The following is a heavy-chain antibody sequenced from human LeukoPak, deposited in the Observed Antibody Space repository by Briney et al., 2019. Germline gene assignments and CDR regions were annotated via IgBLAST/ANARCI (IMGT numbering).Heavy chain of an antibody. V-gene: IGHV3-23*01. J-gene: IGHJ4*02. D-gene: IGHD3-22*01. CDR2: ISDSGGST. CDR1: GFTLSSYA. CDR3: AKDESRGYFFFDH. Sequence: GGSLRLSCAASGFTLSSYAMSWVRQAPGKGLEWVSVISDSGGSTYYADFVKGRFTISRDNSKNTLHLQMNSLRAEDTAVYYCAKDESRGYFFFDHWGQGTPVTVSS.